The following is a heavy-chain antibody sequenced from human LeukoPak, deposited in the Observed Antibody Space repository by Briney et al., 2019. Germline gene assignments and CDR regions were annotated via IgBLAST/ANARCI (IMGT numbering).Heavy chain of an antibody. Sequence: GESLKISCKGSGYSFTSYWIGWVRQMPGKGLEWMGIIYPGDSDTRYSPSFQGQVTISADKSISTAYLQWSSLKASDTAMYYCARRPLQRDYYYGMDVWGQGNTVTVSS. CDR3: ARRPLQRDYYYGMDV. CDR2: IYPGDSDT. V-gene: IGHV5-51*01. CDR1: GYSFTSYW. J-gene: IGHJ6*02. D-gene: IGHD4-11*01.